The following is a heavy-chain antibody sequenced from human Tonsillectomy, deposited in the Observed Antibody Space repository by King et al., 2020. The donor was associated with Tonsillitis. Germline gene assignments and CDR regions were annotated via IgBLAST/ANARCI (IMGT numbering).Heavy chain of an antibody. CDR3: SKGPGYAAAGTGSKFDY. J-gene: IGHJ4*02. V-gene: IGHV3-23*04. D-gene: IGHD6-13*01. CDR1: GFTFNSYA. CDR2: ISGSGGNT. Sequence: VQLVESGGGLVQSGGSLRLSCAASGFTFNSYAMNWVRQVPGMGREWVSTISGSGGNTYYAYSVKGPFTISRDKFQNTLYLQMNSLRAEETAVYYCSKGPGYAAAGTGSKFDYWGLGTLVTVSS.